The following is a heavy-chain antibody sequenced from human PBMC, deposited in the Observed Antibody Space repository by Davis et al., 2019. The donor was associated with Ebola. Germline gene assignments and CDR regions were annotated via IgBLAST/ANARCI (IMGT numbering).Heavy chain of an antibody. V-gene: IGHV3-30*03. Sequence: PGGSLRLSCAATGFTFSDHGMHWVRQTPGRGLEWVAIISFDGSNEYYADSVRGRFTISRDNAKNSLFLQMNNLRDEDTAVYFCVRGSGVIIPVWGPGTQVTVSS. CDR3: VRGSGVIIPV. D-gene: IGHD3-10*01. CDR1: GFTFSDHG. J-gene: IGHJ4*02. CDR2: ISFDGSNE.